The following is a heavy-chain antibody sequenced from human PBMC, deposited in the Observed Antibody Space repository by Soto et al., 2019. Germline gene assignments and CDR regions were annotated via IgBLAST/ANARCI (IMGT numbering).Heavy chain of an antibody. V-gene: IGHV3-30*18. J-gene: IGHJ4*02. CDR3: AKEALRYFDWPPFDY. D-gene: IGHD3-9*01. CDR2: ISYDGSNK. Sequence: QVQLVESGGGVVQPGRSLRLSCAASGFTFSSYGMHWVRQAPGKGLEWVAVISYDGSNKYYADSVKGRFTISRDNSKNTLYLQMNSLRAEDTAVYYCAKEALRYFDWPPFDYWGQGTLVTVSS. CDR1: GFTFSSYG.